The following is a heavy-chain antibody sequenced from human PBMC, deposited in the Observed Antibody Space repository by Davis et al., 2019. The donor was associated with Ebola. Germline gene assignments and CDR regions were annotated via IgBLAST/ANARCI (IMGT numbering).Heavy chain of an antibody. V-gene: IGHV4-34*01. CDR3: ARGRQYAWFDP. J-gene: IGHJ5*02. CDR2: INHSGST. CDR1: GGSFSAYY. D-gene: IGHD4-11*01. Sequence: SETLSLTCAVYGGSFSAYYWNWIRQPPGKGPEWIGEINHSGSTNYNPSLKSRVTISVDTSKNQFSLKLSSVTAADTAVYYCARGRQYAWFDPWGQGTLVTVSS.